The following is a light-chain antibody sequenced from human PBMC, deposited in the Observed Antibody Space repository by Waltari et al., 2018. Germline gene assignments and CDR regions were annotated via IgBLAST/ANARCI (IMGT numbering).Light chain of an antibody. V-gene: IGKV1-33*01. CDR3: QQFHDLPFT. CDR1: EDISNH. Sequence: DIQMTQSPSSLSASVGDRVTITCQASEDISNHLVWFQQKPGQAPKLLIFDASSLQPVVTSRFRGSGSGTHFTFTISSLQPEDFATFYCQQFHDLPFTFGPGTTVDIK. J-gene: IGKJ3*01. CDR2: DAS.